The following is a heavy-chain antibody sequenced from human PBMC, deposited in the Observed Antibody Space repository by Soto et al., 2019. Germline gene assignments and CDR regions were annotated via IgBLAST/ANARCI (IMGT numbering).Heavy chain of an antibody. D-gene: IGHD6-13*01. CDR1: EYTFTGQY. Sequence: QVQLVQSGAEVKWPGASVKVSCKSSEYTFTGQYIHWVRQAPGQGLEWMGWINPNSGGTKFAQKFQGRVTMTRDTSITKAYMELSSLRSDDTAVYFCARAGISAPRSGEFAMDVWGQGTPVTVSS. CDR3: ARAGISAPRSGEFAMDV. J-gene: IGHJ6*02. CDR2: INPNSGGT. V-gene: IGHV1-2*02.